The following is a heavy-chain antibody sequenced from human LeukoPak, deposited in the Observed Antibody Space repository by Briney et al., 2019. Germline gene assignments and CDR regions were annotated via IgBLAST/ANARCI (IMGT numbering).Heavy chain of an antibody. CDR2: ISGSGGST. J-gene: IGHJ3*02. CDR1: GFNFSSYA. D-gene: IGHD4-17*01. Sequence: GGSLRLSCAASGFNFSSYAMSWVRQAPGKGLEWVSAISGSGGSTYYADSVKGWFTISRDNSKNTLYLQMNSLRAEDTAVYYCAKDFAVTDAFDIWGQGTMVTVSS. V-gene: IGHV3-23*01. CDR3: AKDFAVTDAFDI.